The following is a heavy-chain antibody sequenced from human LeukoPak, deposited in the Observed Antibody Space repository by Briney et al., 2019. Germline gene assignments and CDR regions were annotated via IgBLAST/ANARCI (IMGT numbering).Heavy chain of an antibody. CDR2: IYYSGST. V-gene: IGHV4-59*12. D-gene: IGHD2/OR15-2a*01. CDR3: ARDSTLFGP. J-gene: IGHJ5*02. CDR1: VGSISSYY. Sequence: SETLSLTCTVSVGSISSYYWSWIRQPPGKGLEWIGYIYYSGSTNYNPSLKSRVTISVDTSKNQFSLKLSSVTAADTAVYYCARDSTLFGPWGQGTLVTVSS.